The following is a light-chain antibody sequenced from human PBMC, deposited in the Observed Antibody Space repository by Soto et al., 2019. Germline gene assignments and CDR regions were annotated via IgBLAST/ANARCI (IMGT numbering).Light chain of an antibody. Sequence: QSALTQPASVSGAPGQSITISCTGTDSDIGGYNVVSWYQQVPGKAPKLIIYKVSERPSEISSRFSGSKSGNTASLTISALQAEDEADYYCCSYAGNILVFGGGTQLTVL. CDR3: CSYAGNILV. J-gene: IGLJ3*02. CDR1: DSDIGGYNV. CDR2: KVS. V-gene: IGLV2-23*02.